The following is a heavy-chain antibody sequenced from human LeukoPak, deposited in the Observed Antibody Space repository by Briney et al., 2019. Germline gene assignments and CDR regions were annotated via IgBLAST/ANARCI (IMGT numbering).Heavy chain of an antibody. CDR2: FDPEDGET. Sequence: VASVKVSCKVSGYTLTELSMHWVRQAPGKGLEWMGGFDPEDGETIYAQKFQGRVTMTEDTSTDTAYMELSSLRSEDTAVYYCASDCSGGSCYTGLIGGWGQGTLVTVSS. CDR1: GYTLTELS. CDR3: ASDCSGGSCYTGLIGG. J-gene: IGHJ4*02. V-gene: IGHV1-24*01. D-gene: IGHD2-15*01.